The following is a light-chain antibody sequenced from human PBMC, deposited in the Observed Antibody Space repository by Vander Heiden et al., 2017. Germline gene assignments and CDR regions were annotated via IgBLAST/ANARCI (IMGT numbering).Light chain of an antibody. CDR2: DDS. V-gene: IGLV3-21*02. CDR1: NLGSKS. Sequence: SYVLTQPPSVSVAPGQTARITRGGNNLGSKSVHWYQQKPGQAPVLVVYDDSDRPSGIPERFSGSNSGNTATLTISRVEAGDEADYYCQVWDSSSDHPHVVFGGGTKLTVL. CDR3: QVWDSSSDHPHVV. J-gene: IGLJ2*01.